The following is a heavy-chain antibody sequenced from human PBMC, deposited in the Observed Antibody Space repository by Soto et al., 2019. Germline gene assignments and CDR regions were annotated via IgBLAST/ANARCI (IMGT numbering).Heavy chain of an antibody. CDR1: GFTFSSYG. V-gene: IGHV3-33*01. J-gene: IGHJ3*02. Sequence: GGSLRLSCAASGFTFSSYGMHWVRQAPGKGLEWVALIWFDGSDKYYTESVKGRFTISRDNSKSTPYLQMNSLRAEDTAVYYCARLYCSASSCYSVGAFDIRGQGTMVTVSS. D-gene: IGHD2-15*01. CDR2: IWFDGSDK. CDR3: ARLYCSASSCYSVGAFDI.